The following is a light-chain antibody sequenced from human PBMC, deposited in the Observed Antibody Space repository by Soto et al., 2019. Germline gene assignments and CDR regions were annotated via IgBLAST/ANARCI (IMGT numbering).Light chain of an antibody. V-gene: IGKV1-5*03. Sequence: DVQMTQSPSTLSTSVGDRVTINCRASKNINGWLAWHQQKPGQAPKVLIYKASDLEDGVPSRFSGSGSGTQFTLTISSLQPDDSATYYCQQYTTYPWTFGQGTKVEFK. J-gene: IGKJ1*01. CDR1: KNINGW. CDR2: KAS. CDR3: QQYTTYPWT.